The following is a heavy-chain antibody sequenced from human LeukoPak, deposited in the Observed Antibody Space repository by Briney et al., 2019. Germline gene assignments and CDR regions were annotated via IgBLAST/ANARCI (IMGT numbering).Heavy chain of an antibody. D-gene: IGHD2-21*01. Sequence: ASVKVSCKASGYTFTSYYMHWVRQAPGQGLEWMGWISTYNGNTNYAQRLQGRVTMTTDTSTSTAYMELRSLRSDDTAVYYCARGRPHSTMDVWGQGTTVTVSS. J-gene: IGHJ6*01. V-gene: IGHV1-18*04. CDR2: ISTYNGNT. CDR1: GYTFTSYY. CDR3: ARGRPHSTMDV.